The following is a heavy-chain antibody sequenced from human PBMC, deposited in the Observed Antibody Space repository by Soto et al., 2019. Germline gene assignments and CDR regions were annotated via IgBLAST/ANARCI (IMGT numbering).Heavy chain of an antibody. V-gene: IGHV4-59*01. CDR2: IYYSRST. Sequence: SETLSLTCTVSGGSISSYYWSWIRQPPGKGLEWIGYIYYSRSTNYNASLKSRVTISLDTSMNQFSLKLSSVTSADTAVYCCARDRGVCEQNYYYCMDVWGQETTVTVSS. J-gene: IGHJ6*02. CDR3: ARDRGVCEQNYYYCMDV. CDR1: GGSISSYY.